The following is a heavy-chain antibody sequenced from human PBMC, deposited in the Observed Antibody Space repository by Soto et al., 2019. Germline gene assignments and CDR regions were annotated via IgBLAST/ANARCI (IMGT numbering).Heavy chain of an antibody. V-gene: IGHV3-66*02. D-gene: IGHD7-27*01. CDR3: ARALGIGNEGAFDI. CDR1: GFTVSSNY. CDR2: IYSGGST. J-gene: IGHJ3*02. Sequence: GGSLRLSCAASGFTVSSNYMSWVRQAPGKGLEWVSVIYSGGSTYYADSVKGRFTISRDNSKNTLYLQMNSLRAEDTAVYCGARALGIGNEGAFDIWGQGTMVTVSS.